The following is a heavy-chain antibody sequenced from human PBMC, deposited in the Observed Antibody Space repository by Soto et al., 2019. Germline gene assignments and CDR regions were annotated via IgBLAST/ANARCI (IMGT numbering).Heavy chain of an antibody. V-gene: IGHV3-33*08. CDR2: IWHDGREK. CDR3: ARDPGKDEAMDS. CDR1: GFTFGSFG. Sequence: QVQVVESGGGVVQPGTSLRLSCVGSGFTFGSFGMHWVRQAPGKGLEWVAVIWHDGREKYYAESVEGRFTVSRDNRKNTMYLQMNSLRAEDTAVYYCARDPGKDEAMDSWGQGTLVTVSS. J-gene: IGHJ4*02.